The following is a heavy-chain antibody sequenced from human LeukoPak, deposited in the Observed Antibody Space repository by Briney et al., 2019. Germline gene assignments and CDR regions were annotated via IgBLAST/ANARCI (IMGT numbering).Heavy chain of an antibody. CDR3: ARDRYDYVWGSYRFLFDY. J-gene: IGHJ4*02. D-gene: IGHD3-16*02. CDR2: INPNSGGT. V-gene: IGHV1-2*02. CDR1: GYTFTSYG. Sequence: ASVKVSCKASGYTFTSYGISWVRQAPGQGLEWMGWINPNSGGTNYAQKFQGRVTMTRDTSISTAYMELSRLRSDDTAVYYCARDRYDYVWGSYRFLFDYWGQGTLVTVSS.